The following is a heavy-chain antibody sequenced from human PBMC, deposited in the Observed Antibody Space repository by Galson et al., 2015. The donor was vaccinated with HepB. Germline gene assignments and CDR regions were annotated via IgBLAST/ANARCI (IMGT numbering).Heavy chain of an antibody. CDR3: AREHSIFYLRGDGFDY. Sequence: SLRLSCAASGFTFSSYSMNWVRQAPGKGLEWVSYISSSSSTIYYADSVKGRFTISRDNAKNSLYLQMNSLRAEDTAVYYCAREHSIFYLRGDGFDYWGQGTLVTVSS. V-gene: IGHV3-48*01. D-gene: IGHD2/OR15-2a*01. CDR2: ISSSSSTI. CDR1: GFTFSSYS. J-gene: IGHJ4*02.